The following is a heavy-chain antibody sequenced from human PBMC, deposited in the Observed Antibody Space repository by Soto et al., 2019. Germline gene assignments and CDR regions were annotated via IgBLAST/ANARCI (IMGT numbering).Heavy chain of an antibody. Sequence: SLRLSCAASGFTFSSYEMNWVRQAPGKGLEWVSYISSSGSTIYYADSVKGRFTISRDNAKNSLYLQMNSLRAEDTAVYYCARQSSGWPDFDYWGQGTLVTVSS. V-gene: IGHV3-48*03. CDR1: GFTFSSYE. CDR3: ARQSSGWPDFDY. CDR2: ISSSGSTI. J-gene: IGHJ4*02. D-gene: IGHD6-19*01.